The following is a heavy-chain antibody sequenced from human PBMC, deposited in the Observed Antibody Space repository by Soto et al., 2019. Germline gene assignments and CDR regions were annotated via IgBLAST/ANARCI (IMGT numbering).Heavy chain of an antibody. D-gene: IGHD1-26*01. Sequence: GESPTISTMCSGHSFTRYWIGWVRQMPGKGLEWMGIIYPGDSDTRYSPSFQGQVTISADKSISTAYLQWSSLKASDTAMDYWARTQWELLPYLDHWGKGTLV. CDR2: IYPGDSDT. V-gene: IGHV5-51*01. CDR3: ARTQWELLPYLDH. J-gene: IGHJ4*02. CDR1: GHSFTRYW.